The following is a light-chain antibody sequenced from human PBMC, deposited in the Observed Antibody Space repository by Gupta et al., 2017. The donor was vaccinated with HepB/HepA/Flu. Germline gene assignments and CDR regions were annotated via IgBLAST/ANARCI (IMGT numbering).Light chain of an antibody. CDR3: QVRDTRTDQWI. J-gene: IGLJ2*01. Sequence: SXVLTQXXSVSVAPGKTATLTCGGKDIDPKSVHWYHQRPAQTPVLVVYDDTDRPSGIPERFSGSNSGNTASLTITRVEAGDEADYYCQVRDTRTDQWIFGGGTQLTVL. CDR2: DDT. CDR1: DIDPKS. V-gene: IGLV3-21*03.